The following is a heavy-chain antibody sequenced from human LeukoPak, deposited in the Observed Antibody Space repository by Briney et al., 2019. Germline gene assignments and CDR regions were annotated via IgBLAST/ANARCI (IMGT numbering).Heavy chain of an antibody. CDR3: ARVSVAGRYYFDY. Sequence: SQTLSLTCTVSGDSISSGSYYWSWIRQPPGKGLEWIGSIYYSGSTYYNPSLKSRVTISVDTSKNQFSLKLSSVTAADTAVYYCARVSVAGRYYFDYWGQGTLVSVSS. CDR2: IYYSGST. J-gene: IGHJ4*02. V-gene: IGHV4-39*07. CDR1: GDSISSGSYY. D-gene: IGHD6-19*01.